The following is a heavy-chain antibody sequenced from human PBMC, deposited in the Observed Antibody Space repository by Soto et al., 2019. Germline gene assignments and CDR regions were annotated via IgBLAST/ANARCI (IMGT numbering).Heavy chain of an antibody. CDR3: GRGGSDSPMAPGY. CDR1: GFTFSSYW. Sequence: GSLRLSCAASGFTFSSYWMHWVRQAPGKGLVWVSRINPDGSATNYADSVKGRFTISRDNAKNTLYLQMNSLRAEDTAVFYCGRGGSDSPMAPGYWGQGTLVTVSS. J-gene: IGHJ4*02. D-gene: IGHD5-18*01. CDR2: INPDGSAT. V-gene: IGHV3-74*01.